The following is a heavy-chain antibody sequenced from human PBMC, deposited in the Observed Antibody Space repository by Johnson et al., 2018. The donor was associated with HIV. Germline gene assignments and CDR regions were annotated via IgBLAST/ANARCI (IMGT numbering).Heavy chain of an antibody. J-gene: IGHJ3*02. Sequence: VQLVESGGGLLQPGGSLRLSCAASGFTVSSNYMSWVRQAPGKGLEWVSVIYSGGSTYYADSVTGRFTISRHNSKNTLYLQMNSLRAEDTAVYYCAREGASAVRYSSSWYGHDAFDIWGQGTMVTVSS. D-gene: IGHD6-13*01. CDR1: GFTVSSNY. V-gene: IGHV3-53*01. CDR2: IYSGGST. CDR3: AREGASAVRYSSSWYGHDAFDI.